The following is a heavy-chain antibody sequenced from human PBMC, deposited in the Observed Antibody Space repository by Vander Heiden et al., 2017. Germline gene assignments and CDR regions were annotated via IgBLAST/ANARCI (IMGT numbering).Heavy chain of an antibody. D-gene: IGHD2-2*01. J-gene: IGHJ6*02. CDR3: VRDRFVAVPTAAQHYYGMDV. Sequence: QLQLQESGPGLVKPSETLSLTCSASGGSIRSYFWRWIRQPPGKGLEWIGYIDNSGSTDYNPSLKSRVTISRDTSKNQVSLKLNAVTAADTAVYYCVRDRFVAVPTAAQHYYGMDVWGQGTTVTVSS. CDR1: GGSIRSYF. V-gene: IGHV4-59*01. CDR2: IDNSGST.